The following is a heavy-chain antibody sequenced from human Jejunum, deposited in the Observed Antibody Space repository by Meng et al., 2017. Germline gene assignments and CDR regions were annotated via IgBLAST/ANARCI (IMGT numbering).Heavy chain of an antibody. J-gene: IGHJ4*02. CDR3: ARGWKYAWFN. V-gene: IGHV4-4*02. CDR2: MHQSGSS. Sequence: GQRQGSGPGLVSASGALSLTCAVSGGFSSIYWWSWLRQPPGKGLEWIGEMHQSGSSNYNPSLKSRLTMSVDESKNHFSLKLNSVTAADTAVYYCARGWKYAWFNWGQGTLVTVSS. D-gene: IGHD1-7*01. CDR1: GGFSSIYW.